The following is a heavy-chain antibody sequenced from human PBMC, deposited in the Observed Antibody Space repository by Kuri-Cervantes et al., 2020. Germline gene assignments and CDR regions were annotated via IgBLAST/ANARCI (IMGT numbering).Heavy chain of an antibody. Sequence: GSLRLSCAVYGGSFSGYYWSWIRQPPGEGLEWIGEINHSGSTNYNPSLKSRVTISVDTSKNQFSLKLSSVTAADTAVYYCASMAEQSYYFDYWGQGTLVTVSS. CDR2: INHSGST. J-gene: IGHJ4*02. CDR1: GGSFSGYY. V-gene: IGHV4-34*01. D-gene: IGHD1/OR15-1a*01. CDR3: ASMAEQSYYFDY.